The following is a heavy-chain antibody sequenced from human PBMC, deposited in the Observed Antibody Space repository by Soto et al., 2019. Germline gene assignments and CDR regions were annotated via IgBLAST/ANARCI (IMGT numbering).Heavy chain of an antibody. D-gene: IGHD1-26*01. CDR1: GGSISSGDYY. CDR2: ISSSGRT. J-gene: IGHJ6*02. V-gene: IGHV4-31*04. CDR3: AQDRPVGSKGSYYGLDV. Sequence: QVRLQESGPGLVKPSQTLSLTCTVSGGSISSGDYYWTWIRQHPGKGLEWIGYISSSGRTYYTPSLKKRVSMSLTTSENQSSLRLSSVTAADTAVFYCAQDRPVGSKGSYYGLDVWGQGTTVTVSS.